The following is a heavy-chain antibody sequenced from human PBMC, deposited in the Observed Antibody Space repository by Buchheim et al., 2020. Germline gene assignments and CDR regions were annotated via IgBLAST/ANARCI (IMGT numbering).Heavy chain of an antibody. CDR1: GSTFTNHD. D-gene: IGHD1/OR15-1a*01. V-gene: IGHV1-8*01. J-gene: IGHJ6*02. CDR2: MNPNSGKT. CDR3: ASEAATMRGMDV. Sequence: QVQLVQSGAEVKKPGASVKVSCKTSGSTFTNHDINWVRQATGQGLEGMGWMNPNSGKTGYVQKFKGRVTMTWDTSLNKAYMELSSLRFDDTAVYYCASEAATMRGMDVWGQGTT.